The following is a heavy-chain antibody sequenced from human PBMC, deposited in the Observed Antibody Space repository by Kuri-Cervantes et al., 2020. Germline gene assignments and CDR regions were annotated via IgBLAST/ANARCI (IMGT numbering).Heavy chain of an antibody. V-gene: IGHV1-2*02. J-gene: IGHJ5*02. CDR1: GYTFTGYY. D-gene: IGHD2-15*01. CDR2: INPNSGGT. CDR3: ARDRRRPYCCGGSCYSGGWFDP. Sequence: ASVKVSCKASGYTFTGYYMHWVRQAPGQGLEWMGWINPNSGGTNYAQKFQGRVTMTRDTSISTAYMELSRLRSDDTAVYYCARDRRRPYCCGGSCYSGGWFDPWGQGTLVTVSS.